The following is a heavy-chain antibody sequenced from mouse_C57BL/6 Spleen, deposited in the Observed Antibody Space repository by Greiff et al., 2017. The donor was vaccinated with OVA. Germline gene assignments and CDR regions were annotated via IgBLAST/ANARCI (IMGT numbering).Heavy chain of an antibody. Sequence: VQLQESGAELVRPGASVTLSCKASGYTFTDYEMHWVKQTPVHGLEWIGAIDPETGGTAYNQKFKGKAILTADKSSSTAYMELRSLTSEDSAVYYCTRSYGSVFAYWGQGTLVTVSA. CDR3: TRSYGSVFAY. V-gene: IGHV1-15*01. D-gene: IGHD1-1*01. J-gene: IGHJ3*01. CDR2: IDPETGGT. CDR1: GYTFTDYE.